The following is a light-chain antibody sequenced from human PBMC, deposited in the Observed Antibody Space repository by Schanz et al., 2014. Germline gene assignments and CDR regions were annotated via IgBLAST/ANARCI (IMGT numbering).Light chain of an antibody. V-gene: IGLV7-46*01. CDR3: LLFYVGGPYWV. CDR1: TGAVTSGHY. CDR2: DTS. J-gene: IGLJ3*02. Sequence: QAVVTQEPSLTVSPGGTVTLTCGSSTGAVTSGHYPYWFQQKPGQAPRTLIYDTSNKHSWTPARFSGSLLGGKAALTLSGAQPEDEAEYYCLLFYVGGPYWVFGGGTKLTVL.